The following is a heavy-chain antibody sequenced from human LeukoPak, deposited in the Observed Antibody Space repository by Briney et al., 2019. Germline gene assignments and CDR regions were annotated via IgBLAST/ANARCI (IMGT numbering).Heavy chain of an antibody. V-gene: IGHV1-18*04. CDR3: ARGQYQLLRRDPAKYYFDY. CDR2: ISAYNGNT. D-gene: IGHD2-2*01. J-gene: IGHJ4*02. Sequence: ASVKVSCKASGYTFTSYGISWVRQAPGQGLEWMGWISAYNGNTNDAQKLQGRVTMTTDTSTSTAYMELRSLRSDDTAVYYCARGQYQLLRRDPAKYYFDYWGQGTLVTVSS. CDR1: GYTFTSYG.